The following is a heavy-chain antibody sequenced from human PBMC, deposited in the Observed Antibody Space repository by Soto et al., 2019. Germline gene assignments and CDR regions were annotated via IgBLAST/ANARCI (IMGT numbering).Heavy chain of an antibody. J-gene: IGHJ4*02. Sequence: ASVKVSCKASGYTFTSYGISWVRQAPGQGLEWMGWISAYNGNTNYAQKLQGRVTMTTDTSTSTAYMELRSLRSDDTAVYYCARDLTIVVVPAASFDYWGQGTPVTVSS. V-gene: IGHV1-18*01. D-gene: IGHD2-2*01. CDR3: ARDLTIVVVPAASFDY. CDR1: GYTFTSYG. CDR2: ISAYNGNT.